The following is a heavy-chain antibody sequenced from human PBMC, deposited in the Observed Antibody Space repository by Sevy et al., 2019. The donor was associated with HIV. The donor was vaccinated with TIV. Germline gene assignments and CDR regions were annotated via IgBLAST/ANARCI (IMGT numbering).Heavy chain of an antibody. D-gene: IGHD6-13*01. CDR1: GFTFSSYA. CDR3: ARAAADAAAYFQH. CDR2: ISYDGSNK. V-gene: IGHV3-30*04. J-gene: IGHJ1*01. Sequence: GGYLRLSCAASGFTFSSYAMHWVRQAPGKGLEWVAVISYDGSNKYYADSVKGRFTISRDNSKNTLYLQMNSLRAEDTAVYYCARAAADAAAYFQHWGQGTLVTVSS.